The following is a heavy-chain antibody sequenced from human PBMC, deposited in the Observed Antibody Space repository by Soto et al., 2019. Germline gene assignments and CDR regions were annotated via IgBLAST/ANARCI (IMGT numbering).Heavy chain of an antibody. CDR1: GASANSCSYY. V-gene: IGHV4-39*01. D-gene: IGHD2-21*01. J-gene: IGHJ4*02. CDR3: ARLGYLYCGGPKNRLAF. CDR2: IYHSGNT. Sequence: SETLSLTCSVSGASANSCSYYWCWIRQPPGKGLEWIGSIYHSGNTYYNPSLKGRVTMLVDTSKNQLSLKLNSVTASDTAVYYCARLGYLYCGGPKNRLAFRGQRSLVIVSS.